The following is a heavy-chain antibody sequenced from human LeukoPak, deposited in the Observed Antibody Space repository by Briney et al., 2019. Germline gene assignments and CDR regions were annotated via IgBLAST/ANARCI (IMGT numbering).Heavy chain of an antibody. CDR2: INPNSGGT. V-gene: IGHV1-2*02. CDR1: GYTFTGYY. D-gene: IGHD3-3*01. Sequence: GASVKVSCKASGYTFTGYYMHWVRQAPGQGLEWMGWINPNSGGTNYAQKFQGRVTMTRNTSISTAYMELSSLRSEDTAVYYCARRGDFWSGYYNLWGQGTLVTVSS. J-gene: IGHJ5*02. CDR3: ARRGDFWSGYYNL.